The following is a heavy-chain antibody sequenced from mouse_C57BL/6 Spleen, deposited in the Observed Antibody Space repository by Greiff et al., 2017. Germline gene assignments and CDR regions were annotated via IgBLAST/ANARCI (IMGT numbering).Heavy chain of an antibody. CDR1: GFTFSNYW. CDR2: IRLKSDNYAT. CDR3: TGGYFDV. J-gene: IGHJ1*03. Sequence: EVQLVESGGGLVQPGGSMKLSCVASGFTFSNYWMNWVRQSPEKGLEWVAQIRLKSDNYATHYAESVKGRFTNSRDDSKSSVYLQMDNLRAEDTGIYYCTGGYFDVWGTGTTVTVSS. V-gene: IGHV6-3*01.